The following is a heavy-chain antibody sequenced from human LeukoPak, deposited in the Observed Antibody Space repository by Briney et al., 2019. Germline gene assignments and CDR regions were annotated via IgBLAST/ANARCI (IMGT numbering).Heavy chain of an antibody. Sequence: ASLKVSCKASGYTFTSYAMNCVRQAPGQRLEWRGWINTNTGNPTYAQGFTGPFVFSLDTSVSTAYLQISSLKAEATAVYYCARAAYYGSGSYPDYWGQGTLVTVSS. CDR3: ARAAYYGSGSYPDY. CDR2: INTNTGNP. CDR1: GYTFTSYA. J-gene: IGHJ4*02. D-gene: IGHD3-10*01. V-gene: IGHV7-4-1*02.